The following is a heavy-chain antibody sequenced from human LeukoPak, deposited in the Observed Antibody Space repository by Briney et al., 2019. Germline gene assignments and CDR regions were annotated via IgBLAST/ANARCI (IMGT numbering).Heavy chain of an antibody. CDR3: ARAYGYGLDY. Sequence: GGSLRLSCAASGFTFSSYAMHWVRQAPGKGLEWVAVISYDGSNKYYADSVKGRFTISRDNAKNSLYLQMNSLRAEDTAVYYCARAYGYGLDYWGQGTLVTVSS. CDR1: GFTFSSYA. D-gene: IGHD5-18*01. J-gene: IGHJ4*02. V-gene: IGHV3-30-3*01. CDR2: ISYDGSNK.